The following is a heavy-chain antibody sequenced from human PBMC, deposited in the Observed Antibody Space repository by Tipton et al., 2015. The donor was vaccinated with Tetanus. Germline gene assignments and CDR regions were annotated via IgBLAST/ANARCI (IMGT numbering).Heavy chain of an antibody. Sequence: TLSLTCAAYGGSFSGYYWSWIRQPPGKGLEWIGEISNSGGTNYNPSLKSRVTMSIDTSKNQFSLNLTSVTAADTAVYYCAGGSVVITAAKCLDYWGQGTQVTVSS. CDR3: AGGSVVITAAKCLDY. V-gene: IGHV4-34*01. CDR2: ISNSGGT. D-gene: IGHD2-2*01. CDR1: GGSFSGYY. J-gene: IGHJ4*02.